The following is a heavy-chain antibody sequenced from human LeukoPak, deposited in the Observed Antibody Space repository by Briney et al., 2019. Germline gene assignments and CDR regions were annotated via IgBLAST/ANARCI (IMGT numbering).Heavy chain of an antibody. J-gene: IGHJ2*01. V-gene: IGHV3-30-3*01. CDR2: ISYDGSNK. CDR1: GFTFSSYA. D-gene: IGHD6-19*01. Sequence: GGSLRLSCAAPGFTFSSYAMHWVRQAPGKGLEWVAVISYDGSNKYYADSVKGRFTISRDNSKNTLYLQMNSLRAEDTAVYYCARGSSGWTVPNWYFDLWGRGTLVTVSS. CDR3: ARGSSGWTVPNWYFDL.